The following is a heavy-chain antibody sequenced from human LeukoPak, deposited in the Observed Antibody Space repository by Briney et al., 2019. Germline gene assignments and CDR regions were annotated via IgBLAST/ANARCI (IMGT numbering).Heavy chain of an antibody. D-gene: IGHD3-22*01. CDR2: INPSGGST. CDR1: GYTFTGYY. CDR3: ARVGDSSGYYDY. J-gene: IGHJ4*02. Sequence: ASVKVSCKASGYTFTGYYMHWVRQAPGQGLEWMGWINPSGGSTSYAQKFQGRVTMTRDMSTSTVYMELSSLRSEDTAVYYCARVGDSSGYYDYWGQGTLVTVSS. V-gene: IGHV1-46*01.